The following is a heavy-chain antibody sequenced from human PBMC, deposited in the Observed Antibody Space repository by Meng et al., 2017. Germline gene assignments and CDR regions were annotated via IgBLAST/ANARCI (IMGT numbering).Heavy chain of an antibody. J-gene: IGHJ5*02. D-gene: IGHD5-12*01. V-gene: IGHV4-31*03. CDR1: GGSISSGGYY. CDR2: IYYSGST. CDR3: ASKGGLSTYNWFDP. Sequence: QVPSQESGPGLVKPSQTLSLTCTVSGGSISSGGYYWSWIRQHPGKGLEWIGYIYYSGSTYYNPSLKSRVTISVDTSKNQFSLKLSSVTAADTAVYYCASKGGLSTYNWFDPWGQGTLVTVSS.